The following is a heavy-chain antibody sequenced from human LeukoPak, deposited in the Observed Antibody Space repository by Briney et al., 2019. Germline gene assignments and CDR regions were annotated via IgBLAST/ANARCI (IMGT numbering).Heavy chain of an antibody. Sequence: SETLSLTCAVYGGSFSGYYWSWIRQPPGKGLEWIGEINHSGSTNYNPSLKSRVTISVDTSKNQFSLKLNSVTAADTAVYYCARALGYCSSTSCYIDYWGQGTLVTVSS. D-gene: IGHD2-2*02. V-gene: IGHV4-34*01. CDR1: GGSFSGYY. CDR2: INHSGST. J-gene: IGHJ4*02. CDR3: ARALGYCSSTSCYIDY.